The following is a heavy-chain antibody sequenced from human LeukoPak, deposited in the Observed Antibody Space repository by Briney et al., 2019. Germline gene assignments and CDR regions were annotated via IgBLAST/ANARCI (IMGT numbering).Heavy chain of an antibody. D-gene: IGHD5-12*01. CDR1: GGSFSGYY. CDR2: INHSGST. J-gene: IGHJ5*02. CDR3: ARLVATSRFDP. V-gene: IGHV4-34*01. Sequence: SETLSLTCAVYGGSFSGYYWSWIRQPPGKGLEWIGEINHSGSTNYNPSLKSRATISVDTSKNQFSLKLSSVTAADTAVYYCARLVATSRFDPWGQGTLVTVSS.